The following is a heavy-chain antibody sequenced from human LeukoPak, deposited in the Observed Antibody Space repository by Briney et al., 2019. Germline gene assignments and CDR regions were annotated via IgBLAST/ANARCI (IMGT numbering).Heavy chain of an antibody. CDR1: GESFSGYY. D-gene: IGHD2-2*01. J-gene: IGHJ4*02. CDR3: ARHSYCSSTSCYWDFDY. CDR2: INHSGST. V-gene: IGHV4-34*01. Sequence: SETLSLTCAVYGESFSGYYWSWIRQPPGKGLEWIGEINHSGSTNYNPSLKSRVTISVDTSKNQFSLKLSSVTAADTAVYYCARHSYCSSTSCYWDFDYWGQGTLVTVSS.